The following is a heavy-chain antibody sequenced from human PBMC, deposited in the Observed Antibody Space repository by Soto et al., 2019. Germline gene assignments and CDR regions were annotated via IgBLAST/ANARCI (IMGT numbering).Heavy chain of an antibody. CDR3: AKDMAYEYSSSPNFDY. D-gene: IGHD6-6*01. J-gene: IGHJ4*02. CDR2: ISWNSGSI. Sequence: EVQLVESGGGLVQPGRSLRLSCAASGFTFDDYAMHWVRQAPGKGLAWVSGISWNSGSIGYADSVKGRFTISRDNAKNSLYLQMNSLRAEDTALYYCAKDMAYEYSSSPNFDYWGQGTLVTVSS. CDR1: GFTFDDYA. V-gene: IGHV3-9*01.